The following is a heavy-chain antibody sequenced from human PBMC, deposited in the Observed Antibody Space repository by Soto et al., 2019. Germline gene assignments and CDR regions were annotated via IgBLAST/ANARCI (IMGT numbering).Heavy chain of an antibody. J-gene: IGHJ5*02. CDR3: ARGIAAAGPSKYNWFDP. D-gene: IGHD6-13*01. Sequence: SVKVSCKASGGTFSSYAISWVRQAPGQGLEWMGGIIPIFGKANYAQKFQGRVTITADESTSTAYMELSSLRSEDTAVYYCARGIAAAGPSKYNWFDPWGQGTLVTVSS. CDR1: GGTFSSYA. V-gene: IGHV1-69*13. CDR2: IIPIFGKA.